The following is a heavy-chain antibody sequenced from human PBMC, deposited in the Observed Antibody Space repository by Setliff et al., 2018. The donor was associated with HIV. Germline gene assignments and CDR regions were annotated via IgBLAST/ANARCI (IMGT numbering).Heavy chain of an antibody. D-gene: IGHD1-26*01. CDR2: INCYSGDS. V-gene: IGHV1-18*04. J-gene: IGHJ4*02. Sequence: ASVKVSCKASGYTFTGHYIHWVRQAPGQGLEWVGWINCYSGDSKFPEKLQGRITMTADTSTSTAYMELRNLTSDDTAMYYCARATYSGSPNPPQDYWGQGTLVTVSS. CDR3: ARATYSGSPNPPQDY. CDR1: GYTFTGHY.